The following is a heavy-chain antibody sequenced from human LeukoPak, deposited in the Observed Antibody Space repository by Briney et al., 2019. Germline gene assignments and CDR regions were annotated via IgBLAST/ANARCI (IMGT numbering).Heavy chain of an antibody. CDR2: IYNSGSTHYSGST. V-gene: IGHV4-30-4*01. CDR1: GGSISSGDYY. D-gene: IGHD3-22*01. CDR3: ARVLPYYDSSGYFDY. Sequence: SEILSLTCTVSGGSISSGDYYWSWIRQPPGKGLECIGYIYNSGSTHYSGSTYYNPSLKSRVTISVDTSKNQFSLKLSSVTAADTAVYYCARVLPYYDSSGYFDYWGQGTLVTVSS. J-gene: IGHJ4*02.